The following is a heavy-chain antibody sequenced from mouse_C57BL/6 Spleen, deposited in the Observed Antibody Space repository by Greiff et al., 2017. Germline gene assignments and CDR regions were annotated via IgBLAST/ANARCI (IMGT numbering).Heavy chain of an antibody. J-gene: IGHJ4*01. V-gene: IGHV1-82*01. Sequence: VKLVESGPELVKPGASVKISCKASGYAFSSSWMNWVKQRPGKGLEWIGRIYPGDGDTNYNGKFKGKATLTADKSSSTAYMQLSSLTSEDSAVYFCARPAGSSYVLYAMDYWGQGTSVTVSS. CDR1: GYAFSSSW. D-gene: IGHD1-1*01. CDR2: IYPGDGDT. CDR3: ARPAGSSYVLYAMDY.